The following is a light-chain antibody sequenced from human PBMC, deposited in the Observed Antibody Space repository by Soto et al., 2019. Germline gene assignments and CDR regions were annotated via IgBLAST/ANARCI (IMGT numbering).Light chain of an antibody. CDR3: QQSDSTPYS. J-gene: IGKJ2*01. Sequence: DIQRTQSLSSLSASVGARVTITCRASQSISSYLNWYQQKPGKAPKLLTYAASSLQSGVPSRFSGIGSGTDFTLTISTLQHEDLATYYCQQSDSTPYSFGQGTKLEIK. V-gene: IGKV1-39*01. CDR2: AAS. CDR1: QSISSY.